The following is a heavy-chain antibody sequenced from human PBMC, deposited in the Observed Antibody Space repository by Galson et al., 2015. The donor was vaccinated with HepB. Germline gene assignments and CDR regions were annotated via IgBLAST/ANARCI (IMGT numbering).Heavy chain of an antibody. CDR1: GFTFSSYA. V-gene: IGHV3-23*01. CDR3: AKRFTPYCGGDCYSGFDY. CDR2: ISGSGGST. J-gene: IGHJ4*02. D-gene: IGHD2-21*02. Sequence: SLRLSCAASGFTFSSYAMSWVRQAPGKGLEWVSAISGSGGSTYYADSVKGRFTISRDNSKNTLYLQMNSLRAGDTAVYYCAKRFTPYCGGDCYSGFDYWAREPWSPSPQ.